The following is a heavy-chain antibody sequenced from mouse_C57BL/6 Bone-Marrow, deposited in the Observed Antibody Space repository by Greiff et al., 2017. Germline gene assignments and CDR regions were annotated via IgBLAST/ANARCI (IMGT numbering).Heavy chain of an antibody. D-gene: IGHD2-4*01. Sequence: QVQLQQPGAELVMPGASVKLSCKASGYTFTSSWMHWVKQRPGQGLEWIGEIAPSDSYTNYNQKFKGKSTLTVAKSSSTAYMQLSSLTSEDSAVYYCAIYDYDRRSYAMDYWGQGTSVTVSS. CDR2: IAPSDSYT. V-gene: IGHV1-69*01. CDR3: AIYDYDRRSYAMDY. J-gene: IGHJ4*01. CDR1: GYTFTSSW.